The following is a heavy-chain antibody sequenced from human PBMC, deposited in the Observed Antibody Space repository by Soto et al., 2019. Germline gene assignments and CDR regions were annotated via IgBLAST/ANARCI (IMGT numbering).Heavy chain of an antibody. CDR2: IKQDGSEE. V-gene: IGHV3-7*01. Sequence: EVQLVESGGGLVQPGGSLSLSCVDSGFTFSSYWMSWVRQAPVKGLEWVGNIKQDGSEENYVDSVKGRFTISRDNAKNSMYLQMNSLGAEDTAVYYCARIAASGRGWDVWGQGTTVVVSS. CDR3: ARIAASGRGWDV. CDR1: GFTFSSYW. D-gene: IGHD6-13*01. J-gene: IGHJ6*02.